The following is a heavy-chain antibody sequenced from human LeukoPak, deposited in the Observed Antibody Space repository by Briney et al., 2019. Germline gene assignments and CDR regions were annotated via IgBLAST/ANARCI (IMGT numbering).Heavy chain of an antibody. CDR1: GFTLSDYY. D-gene: IGHD3-16*02. CDR2: ISSSGSTI. V-gene: IGHV3-11*04. CDR3: ARAGFLITFGGVIS. Sequence: GGSLRLSCAASGFTLSDYYMSWIRQAPGKGLEWVSSISSSGSTIYYADSVKGRFTISRDNAKNSLYLQMNSLRAEDTAIYYCARAGFLITFGGVISWGQGTLVTVSS. J-gene: IGHJ5*02.